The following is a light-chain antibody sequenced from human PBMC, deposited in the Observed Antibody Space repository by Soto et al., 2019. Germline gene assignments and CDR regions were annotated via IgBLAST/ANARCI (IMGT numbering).Light chain of an antibody. J-gene: IGKJ1*01. CDR1: QSISSN. Sequence: EIVMTQSPATLSVSPGERATLSCRASQSISSNLAWYQQKPGQAPRLLIYGASTRATGIPARFSGSGSGTEFTLTISSLQSEDFAVYYCQHYNNSTPWTFGQGTKVEIK. V-gene: IGKV3-15*01. CDR2: GAS. CDR3: QHYNNSTPWT.